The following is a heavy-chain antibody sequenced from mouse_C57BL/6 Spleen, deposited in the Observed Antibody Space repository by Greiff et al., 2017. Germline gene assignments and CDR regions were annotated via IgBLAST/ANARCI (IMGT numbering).Heavy chain of an antibody. CDR1: GFTFSDAW. Sequence: EVKLVESGGGLVQPGGSMKLSCAASGFTFSDAWMDWVRQSPEKGLEWVAEIRHKANNHATYYAESVKGRFTISRDDSKSSVYLPMNSLRAEVTVIYYCTKAQAPVFAYGGQGTLVTVSA. V-gene: IGHV6-6*01. J-gene: IGHJ3*01. CDR2: IRHKANNHAT. D-gene: IGHD3-2*02. CDR3: TKAQAPVFAY.